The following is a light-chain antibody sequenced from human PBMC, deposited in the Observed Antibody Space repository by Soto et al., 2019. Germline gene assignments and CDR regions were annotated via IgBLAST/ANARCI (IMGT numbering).Light chain of an antibody. Sequence: DIQMTQSPSSLSASVGDRVTITCRASQGIRDALGWYQQKPGKAPKRLIYAASSLQSGVPSRFSSSGSGIKFNRTNKSLQAKDSGTYNCRQHNSYHPTFGERTKVEIK. CDR2: AAS. CDR1: QGIRDA. J-gene: IGKJ1*01. CDR3: RQHNSYHPT. V-gene: IGKV1-17*01.